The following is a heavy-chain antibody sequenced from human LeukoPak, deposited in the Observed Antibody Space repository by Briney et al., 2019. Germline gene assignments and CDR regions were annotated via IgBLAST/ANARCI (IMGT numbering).Heavy chain of an antibody. CDR3: ARARGSSGWYAGAFDI. D-gene: IGHD6-19*01. V-gene: IGHV4-39*07. J-gene: IGHJ3*02. CDR2: IYYSGRT. CDR1: GGSVSSSSYY. Sequence: SETLSLTCTVSGGSVSSSSYYWGWIRQPPGKGREWFGSIYYSGRTYYNPSLKSRVTISVDTSKNQFSLTLSSVTAADTAVYYCARARGSSGWYAGAFDIWGQGTMVTVSS.